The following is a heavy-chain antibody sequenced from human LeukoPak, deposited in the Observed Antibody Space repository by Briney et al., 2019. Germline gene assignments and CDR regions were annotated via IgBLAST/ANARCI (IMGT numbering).Heavy chain of an antibody. CDR3: ARGRWELSY. J-gene: IGHJ4*02. V-gene: IGHV3-7*01. CDR1: GFTFSSYG. D-gene: IGHD3-10*01. CDR2: IKQDGSDK. Sequence: GRSLRLSCAASGFTFSSYGMHWVRQAPGKGLEWVANIKQDGSDKNYVDSVKGRFTISRDNTKNSLYLQMNSLRAEDTAVYYCARGRWELSYWGQGTLVTVSS.